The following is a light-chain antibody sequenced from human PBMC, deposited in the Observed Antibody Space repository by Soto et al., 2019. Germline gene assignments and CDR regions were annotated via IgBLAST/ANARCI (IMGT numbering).Light chain of an antibody. V-gene: IGLV2-14*01. CDR1: SSDVGGYNY. Sequence: SVLTQPASVSGSPGQSITISCTGTSSDVGGYNYVSWYQQHPGKAPKLMIYDVSNRPSGVSNRFSGSKSGNTASLTISGLHAEYEADYYCSSYTSSSTPYVFGTGTKLTVL. J-gene: IGLJ1*01. CDR2: DVS. CDR3: SSYTSSSTPYV.